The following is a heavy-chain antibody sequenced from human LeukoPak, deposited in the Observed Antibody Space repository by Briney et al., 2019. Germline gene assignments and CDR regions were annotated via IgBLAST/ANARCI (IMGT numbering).Heavy chain of an antibody. J-gene: IGHJ6*02. D-gene: IGHD2-2*01. Sequence: GGSLRLSCAASGFTFSSYSMNWVRQAPGKGLEWVSYISSSSSTIYYADSVKGRFTISRDNAKNSLYLQMNSLRAEDTAVYYCARVSVDCSCTRCFLGGSLDVWGQGTTVTVSS. CDR1: GFTFSSYS. CDR3: ARVSVDCSCTRCFLGGSLDV. V-gene: IGHV3-48*01. CDR2: ISSSSSTI.